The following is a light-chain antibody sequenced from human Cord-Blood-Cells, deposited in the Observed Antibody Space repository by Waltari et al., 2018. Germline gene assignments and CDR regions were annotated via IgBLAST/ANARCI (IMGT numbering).Light chain of an antibody. CDR3: SSYTSSSTYV. J-gene: IGLJ1*01. Sequence: HSALTQPASVSGSPGQSITISCPGTSSYFGGYNYVSWYPQHPGKAPKPMIYDVSNRPAGVSNRFSGSKSGNTASLNISGLQAEDEADYYCSSYTSSSTYVFGTGTKVTVL. CDR1: SSYFGGYNY. V-gene: IGLV2-14*03. CDR2: DVS.